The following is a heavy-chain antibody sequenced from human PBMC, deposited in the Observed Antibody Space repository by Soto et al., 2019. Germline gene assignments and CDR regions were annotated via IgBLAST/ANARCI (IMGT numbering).Heavy chain of an antibody. V-gene: IGHV1-18*01. CDR2: ISAYNGNT. CDR3: ARHSDTLTGAAAAGMDV. CDR1: GYTLPSYG. Sequence: XSVKVCCKPSGYTLPSYGISWVRQAPGQGLEWMGWISAYNGNTNYAQKRQGSVTMTTDTSTSTAYMELRSLRSDDTVVYYCARHSDTLTGAAAAGMDVWGQGTTVTFSS. J-gene: IGHJ6*02. D-gene: IGHD3-9*01.